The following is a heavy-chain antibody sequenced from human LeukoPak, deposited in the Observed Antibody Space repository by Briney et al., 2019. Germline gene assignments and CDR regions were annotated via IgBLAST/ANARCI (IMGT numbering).Heavy chain of an antibody. J-gene: IGHJ4*02. V-gene: IGHV4-34*01. Sequence: SETLSLTCAVYGGSFSGYYWSWIRQPPGKGLEWIGEINDSGSTDYNPSLKSRVTMSVVTSKNQFSLKLSSVTAADTAVYYCARGGNYDFWSGYPYYFDYWGQGTLVTVSS. CDR1: GGSFSGYY. CDR3: ARGGNYDFWSGYPYYFDY. D-gene: IGHD3-3*01. CDR2: INDSGST.